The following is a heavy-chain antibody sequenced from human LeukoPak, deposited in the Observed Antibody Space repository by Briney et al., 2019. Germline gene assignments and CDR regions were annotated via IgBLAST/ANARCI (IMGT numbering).Heavy chain of an antibody. J-gene: IGHJ4*02. V-gene: IGHV3-33*06. CDR3: AKDLVDYYDSSGYFDY. CDR2: IWYDGSNK. CDR1: GFTFSSYG. D-gene: IGHD3-22*01. Sequence: GGSLRLSCAASGFTFSSYGMHWVRQAPGKGLEWVAVIWYDGSNKYYADPVKGRFTISRDNSKNTLYLQMNSLRAEDTAVYYCAKDLVDYYDSSGYFDYWGQGTLVTVSS.